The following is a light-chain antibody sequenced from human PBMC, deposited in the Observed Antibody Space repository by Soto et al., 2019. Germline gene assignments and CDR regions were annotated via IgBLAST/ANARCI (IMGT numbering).Light chain of an antibody. V-gene: IGKV1-39*01. Sequence: DIQLTQSPSSLSASVGDRVTITCRASESISTYLNWFQQKPGKAPRLLIYAASSLHSGVPSRFSGSGSGTDFTLTISSLQPQDFATYYCQETYSAPFFSFGPGTNVDIK. CDR3: QETYSAPFFS. CDR2: AAS. J-gene: IGKJ3*01. CDR1: ESISTY.